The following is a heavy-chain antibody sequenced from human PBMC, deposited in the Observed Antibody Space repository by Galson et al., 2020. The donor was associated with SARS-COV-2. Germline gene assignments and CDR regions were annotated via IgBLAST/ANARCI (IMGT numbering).Heavy chain of an antibody. J-gene: IGHJ6*02. V-gene: IGHV4-59*01. CDR3: ARDPAPLYGDNYYYGMDV. D-gene: IGHD4-17*01. Sequence: ETSETLSLTCSASEVSMSSYYWNWIRQPPGKGLEWIGSIPYSGPTNYNPSLRSRVTMLVDLSMNQFSLRLSSVTAADTAVYYCARDPAPLYGDNYYYGMDVWGRGTTVTVSS. CDR1: EVSMSSYY. CDR2: IPYSGPT.